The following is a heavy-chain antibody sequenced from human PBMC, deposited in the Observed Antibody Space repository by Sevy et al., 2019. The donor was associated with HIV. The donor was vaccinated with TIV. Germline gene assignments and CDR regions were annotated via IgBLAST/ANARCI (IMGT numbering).Heavy chain of an antibody. CDR3: ARGGVATIINDAFDI. CDR1: GFTFSSYA. J-gene: IGHJ3*02. V-gene: IGHV3-64*02. Sequence: GGSLRLSCAASGFTFSSYAMHWVRQAPGKGLEYVSAISSNGGSTYYADSVKGRFTISRDNSKSTLYLQMGSLRAEDMAVYYCARGGVATIINDAFDIWGQGTMVTVSS. D-gene: IGHD5-12*01. CDR2: ISSNGGST.